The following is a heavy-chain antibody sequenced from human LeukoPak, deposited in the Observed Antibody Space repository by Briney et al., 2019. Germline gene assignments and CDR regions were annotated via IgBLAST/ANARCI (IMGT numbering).Heavy chain of an antibody. D-gene: IGHD3-10*01. Sequence: ASVKVSCKASGYTFTSYDINWVRQATGQGLEWMGWMNPNSGNTGYAQKFQGRVTMTRNTSISTAYMELSSLRSEDTAVYYCARGRGSGSLYYYYYYMDVWGKGTTVTISS. J-gene: IGHJ6*03. CDR2: MNPNSGNT. CDR1: GYTFTSYD. CDR3: ARGRGSGSLYYYYYYMDV. V-gene: IGHV1-8*01.